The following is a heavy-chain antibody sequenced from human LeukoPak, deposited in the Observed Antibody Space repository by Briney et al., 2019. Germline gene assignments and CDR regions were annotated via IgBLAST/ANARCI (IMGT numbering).Heavy chain of an antibody. J-gene: IGHJ4*02. CDR2: INPNSGGT. CDR3: ARAHPGYGDSAGY. Sequence: ASVKVSCKASGYTFTGYYMHWVRPAPGQGLEWMGWINPNSGGTNYAQKFQGRVTMTRDTSISTAYMELSRLRSDDTAVYYCARAHPGYGDSAGYWGQGTLVTVS. D-gene: IGHD4-17*01. V-gene: IGHV1-2*02. CDR1: GYTFTGYY.